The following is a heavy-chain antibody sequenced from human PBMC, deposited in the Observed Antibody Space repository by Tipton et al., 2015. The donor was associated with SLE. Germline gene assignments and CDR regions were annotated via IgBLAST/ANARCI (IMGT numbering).Heavy chain of an antibody. D-gene: IGHD5-24*01. CDR3: ARVGFTEMATTPQGHFDL. Sequence: TLSLTCTVSGGSISSYYWSWIRQPPGKGLEWIGYIYYSGSTNYNPSLKSRATISVDTSKNQFSLKLSSVTAADTAVYYCARVGFTEMATTPQGHFDLWGRGTLVTVSS. CDR1: GGSISSYY. V-gene: IGHV4-59*01. J-gene: IGHJ2*01. CDR2: IYYSGST.